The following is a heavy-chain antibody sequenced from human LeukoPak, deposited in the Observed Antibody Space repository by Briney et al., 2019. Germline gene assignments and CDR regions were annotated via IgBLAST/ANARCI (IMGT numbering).Heavy chain of an antibody. D-gene: IGHD3-10*01. J-gene: IGHJ4*02. V-gene: IGHV3-7*01. CDR1: GFTFSNYW. CDR3: ARFGEALSYFDY. Sequence: GGSLRLSCAASGFTFSNYWMNWVRQAPGEGLEWVANIKQDRSEKYYVDSVKGRFTISRDNAKNSLYLQMNSLRAEDTAVYYCARFGEALSYFDYWGQGTLATVSS. CDR2: IKQDRSEK.